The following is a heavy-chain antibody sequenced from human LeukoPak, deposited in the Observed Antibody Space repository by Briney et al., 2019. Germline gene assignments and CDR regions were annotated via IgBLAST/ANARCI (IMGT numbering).Heavy chain of an antibody. D-gene: IGHD2-15*01. CDR3: ARDMVVVVAATRWIWFDP. V-gene: IGHV4-4*07. CDR2: IYTSGGT. CDR1: GGSISSYY. Sequence: PSETLSLTCTVSGGSISSYYWSWIRQPAGKGLEWIGRIYTSGGTNYNPSLKSRVTISVDKSKNQFSLKLSSVTAADTAVYYCARDMVVVVAATRWIWFDPWGQGTLVTVSS. J-gene: IGHJ5*02.